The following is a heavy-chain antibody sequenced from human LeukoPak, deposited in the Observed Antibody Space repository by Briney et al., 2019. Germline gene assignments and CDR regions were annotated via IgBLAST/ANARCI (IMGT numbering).Heavy chain of an antibody. D-gene: IGHD1-1*01. V-gene: IGHV3-13*01. Sequence: GGSLRLSCAASGFTFSSYDMHWVRQVTGKGLEWVSAIGFAGDTYYPGSVKGRFTISRENAKNSLYLQMNSLRAGDTAVCYCARVGTLDRGYWYFDLWGRGTQVTVSS. CDR2: IGFAGDT. CDR3: ARVGTLDRGYWYFDL. CDR1: GFTFSSYD. J-gene: IGHJ2*01.